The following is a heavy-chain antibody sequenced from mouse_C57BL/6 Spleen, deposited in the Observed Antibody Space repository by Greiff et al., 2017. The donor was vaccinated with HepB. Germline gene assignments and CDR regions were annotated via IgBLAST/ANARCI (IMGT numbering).Heavy chain of an antibody. CDR1: GYTFTSYW. CDR3: ARSLQGHYYAMDY. J-gene: IGHJ4*01. CDR2: IDPSDSYT. V-gene: IGHV1-50*01. Sequence: VQLQQPGAELVKPGASVKLSCKASGYTFTSYWMQWVKQRPGQGLEWIGEIDPSDSYTNYNQKFKGKATLTVDTSSSTAYMQLSSLTSEDSAVYYCARSLQGHYYAMDYWGQGTSVTVSS.